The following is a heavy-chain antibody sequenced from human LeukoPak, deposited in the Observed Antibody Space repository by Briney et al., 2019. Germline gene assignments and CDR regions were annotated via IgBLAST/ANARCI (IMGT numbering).Heavy chain of an antibody. CDR2: ISAYNGNT. J-gene: IGHJ4*02. CDR1: GYTFTTYG. D-gene: IGHD3-22*01. Sequence: ASVKVSCKTSGYTFTTYGISWVRRAPGQGLEWMGWISAYNGNTNYAQKLQGRVTMTTDASTSTAYMELRSLRSDDTAVYYCARDRGNYDSSDPLDYWGQGTLVTVSS. V-gene: IGHV1-18*01. CDR3: ARDRGNYDSSDPLDY.